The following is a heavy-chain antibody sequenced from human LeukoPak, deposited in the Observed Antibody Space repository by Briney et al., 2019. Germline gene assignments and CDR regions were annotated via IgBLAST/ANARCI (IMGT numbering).Heavy chain of an antibody. Sequence: GGSLRLSCAASGFTVSSNYMSWVRQAPGKGLGWVSVIYSGGSTYYADSVKCRFTTSTHNSKNTLYLQINSMRAEDTAVYYCARLADSSGYFPDAFDIWGQGTMVTVSS. CDR2: IYSGGST. J-gene: IGHJ3*02. CDR3: ARLADSSGYFPDAFDI. CDR1: GFTVSSNY. D-gene: IGHD3-22*01. V-gene: IGHV3-53*01.